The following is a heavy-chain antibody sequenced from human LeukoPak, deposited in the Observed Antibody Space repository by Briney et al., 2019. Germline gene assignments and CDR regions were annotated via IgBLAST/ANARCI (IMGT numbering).Heavy chain of an antibody. CDR3: ASNYDYVWGSYSTAWFDY. Sequence: GAPVKVSFKSSWGTLTSYSISWGRPAPGQRLELMGWIKPNSGGTNYAQKFQGRVTMTRDTSISTAYMELSRLRSDDTAVYYCASNYDYVWGSYSTAWFDYWGQGTLVTVSS. D-gene: IGHD3-16*01. CDR2: IKPNSGGT. V-gene: IGHV1-2*02. J-gene: IGHJ4*02. CDR1: WGTLTSYS.